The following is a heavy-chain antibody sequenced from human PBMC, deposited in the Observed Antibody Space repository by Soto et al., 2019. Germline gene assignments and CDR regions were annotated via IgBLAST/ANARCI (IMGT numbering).Heavy chain of an antibody. Sequence: EVQLLESGGGLVQPGGSLRLSCAASGFTFSSYAMSWVRQAPGKGLEWVSAISGSGGSTYYADSVKGWFTISRDNSKNTLYLQMNSLRAEDTAVYYCAKGNCSSTSCYIWEYYFDYWGQGTLVTVSS. CDR1: GFTFSSYA. D-gene: IGHD2-2*02. J-gene: IGHJ4*02. CDR3: AKGNCSSTSCYIWEYYFDY. CDR2: ISGSGGST. V-gene: IGHV3-23*01.